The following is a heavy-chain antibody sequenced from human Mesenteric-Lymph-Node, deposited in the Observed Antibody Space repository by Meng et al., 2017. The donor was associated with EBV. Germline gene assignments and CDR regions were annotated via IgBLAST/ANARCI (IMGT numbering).Heavy chain of an antibody. CDR1: SGSISNSNW. V-gene: IGHV4-4*02. D-gene: IGHD3-16*02. Sequence: QVQRQPWGAGLLKPSETRSLTCAVSSGSISNSNWWSWVRQPPGKGLQWIGEIFHSGGTNYNPSLKSRVTISVDKSKNQFSLKVNSLTAADTAVYYCARITFGGAIGDWGQGTLVTVSS. J-gene: IGHJ4*02. CDR3: ARITFGGAIGD. CDR2: IFHSGGT.